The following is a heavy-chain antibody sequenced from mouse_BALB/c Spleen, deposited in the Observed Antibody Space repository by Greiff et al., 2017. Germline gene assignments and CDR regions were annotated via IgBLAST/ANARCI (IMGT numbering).Heavy chain of an antibody. CDR2: INPSNGGT. CDR1: GYTFTSYW. J-gene: IGHJ2*01. D-gene: IGHD2-14*01. CDR3: ARVGRVYYFDY. V-gene: IGHV1S81*02. Sequence: VQLQQPGAELVRPGVSVKLSCKASGYTFTSYWMHGIKQRHEQGIEGIGEINPSNGGTKYNEKFKSKATLTVDTSSSTAYMQLSSLTSEDSADYYCARVGRVYYFDYWGQGTTLTVSS.